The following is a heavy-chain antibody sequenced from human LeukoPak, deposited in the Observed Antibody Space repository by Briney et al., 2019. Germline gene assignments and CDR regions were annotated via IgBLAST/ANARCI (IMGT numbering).Heavy chain of an antibody. CDR3: ARDEGSSGFYYAY. Sequence: GGSLRLSCAASGFTFSSYNMNWVRQAPGKGLEWVSYISDSSSSIYYADSVKGRFTISRDNAKNSLYLQMNSLRAEDTAVYYCARDEGSSGFYYAYWGQGTLVTVSS. D-gene: IGHD3-22*01. CDR1: GFTFSSYN. J-gene: IGHJ4*02. V-gene: IGHV3-48*04. CDR2: ISDSSSSI.